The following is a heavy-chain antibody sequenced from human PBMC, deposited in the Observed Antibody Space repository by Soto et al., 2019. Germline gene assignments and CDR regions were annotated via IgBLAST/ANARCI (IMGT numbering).Heavy chain of an antibody. J-gene: IGHJ3*02. D-gene: IGHD2-15*01. CDR2: INSRSSTI. CDR3: ARVAVVDATLNAFDI. CDR1: GFTFSSYS. Sequence: EVQLVESGGGLVQPGGSLRRSCAASGFTFSSYSMSWVRQAPGKGLEWVSYINSRSSTIYYADSVKGRFSISRDNARNSLYLQMNSLRAEDTAVYYCARVAVVDATLNAFDIWGQGTMVTVSS. V-gene: IGHV3-48*01.